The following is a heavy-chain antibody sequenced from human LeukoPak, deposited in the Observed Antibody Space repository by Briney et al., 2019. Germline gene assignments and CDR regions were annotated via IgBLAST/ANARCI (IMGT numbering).Heavy chain of an antibody. CDR3: ARADYGDYGEYYFDY. J-gene: IGHJ4*02. D-gene: IGHD4-17*01. CDR1: GRSVSSGSYY. CDR2: IYYSGST. V-gene: IGHV4-61*01. Sequence: SETLSLTCTVSGRSVSSGSYYWSWIRQPPGKGLEWIGYIYYSGSTNYNPSLKSRVTISVDTSKNQFSLKLSSVTAADTAVYYCARADYGDYGEYYFDYWGQGTLVTVSS.